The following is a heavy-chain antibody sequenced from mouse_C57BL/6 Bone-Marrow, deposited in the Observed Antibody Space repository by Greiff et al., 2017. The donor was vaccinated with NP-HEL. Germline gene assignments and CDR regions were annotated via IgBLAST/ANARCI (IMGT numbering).Heavy chain of an antibody. CDR1: GYTFTSYW. CDR2: IDPSDSYT. D-gene: IGHD3-2*02. Sequence: QVQLQQSGAELVKPGASVKLSCKASGYTFTSYWMQWVKQRPGQGLEWIGEIDPSDSYTNYNQKFKGKATLTVDTSSSTAYMQLSSLTSEDSAVYYCAQLRRFDYWGQGTTLTVSS. CDR3: AQLRRFDY. J-gene: IGHJ2*01. V-gene: IGHV1-50*01.